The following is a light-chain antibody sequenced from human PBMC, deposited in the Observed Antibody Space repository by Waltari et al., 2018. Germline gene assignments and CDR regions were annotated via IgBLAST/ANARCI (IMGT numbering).Light chain of an antibody. V-gene: IGLV1-44*01. CDR1: SSNIGSNT. CDR2: SNN. CDR3: AAWDDSLNGPV. J-gene: IGLJ3*02. Sequence: QSVLTQPPSASGTPGQWVTISCSGSSSNIGSNTVHWYQQLPGTAPKLLIYSNNQRPSGVPDRFSGSKSGTSASLAISGLQSEDEADYYCAAWDDSLNGPVFGGGTKLTVL.